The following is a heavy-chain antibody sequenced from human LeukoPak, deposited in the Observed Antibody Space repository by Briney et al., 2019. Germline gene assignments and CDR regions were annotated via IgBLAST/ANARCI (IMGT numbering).Heavy chain of an antibody. V-gene: IGHV1-18*01. CDR1: GYTFITYD. CDR2: ISAYNADT. D-gene: IGHD2-21*01. J-gene: IGHJ4*02. Sequence: ASVKVSCKASGYTFITYDISWVRQAPGQGLEWMGWISAYNADTNYAQKFQGRVTMTTDTSTSTAYMDLRSLRSGDTAVYYCARDYCGGTRCYSDYWGQGTLVTVSS. CDR3: ARDYCGGTRCYSDY.